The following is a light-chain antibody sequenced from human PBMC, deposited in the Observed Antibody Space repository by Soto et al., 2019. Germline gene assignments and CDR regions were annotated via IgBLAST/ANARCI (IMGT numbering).Light chain of an antibody. V-gene: IGKV3-11*01. Sequence: EIVLTQSPATLSLSPAERATLSCRASQSVGSFLAWYQQKPGQAPRLLIYDTSIRATAIPARFSGSGSGTDFTLTIRSLEPEDFAVDYCQQRNSWPPTFTFGQGTRLEIK. J-gene: IGKJ5*01. CDR2: DTS. CDR1: QSVGSF. CDR3: QQRNSWPPTFT.